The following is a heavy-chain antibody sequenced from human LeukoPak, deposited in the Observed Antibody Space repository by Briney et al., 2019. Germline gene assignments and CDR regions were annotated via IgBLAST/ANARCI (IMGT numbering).Heavy chain of an antibody. CDR2: ISGSGERT. D-gene: IGHD6-13*01. V-gene: IGHV3-23*01. CDR3: AKDRSDSSTWYAGSH. Sequence: GRSLRLSCAASGFNFSTYAMSWVRQAPGKGLEWVSGISGSGERTYYADSVKGRFTVSRDNSKNTLYLQMSSLRAEDTAVYYCAKDRSDSSTWYAGSHWGQGTLVTVSS. CDR1: GFNFSTYA. J-gene: IGHJ4*02.